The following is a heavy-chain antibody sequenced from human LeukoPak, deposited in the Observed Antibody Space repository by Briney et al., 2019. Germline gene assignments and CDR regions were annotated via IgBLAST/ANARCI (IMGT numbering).Heavy chain of an antibody. J-gene: IGHJ5*02. CDR3: ARADYGDYLATWFDP. V-gene: IGHV1-2*02. Sequence: GASVKVSCKASGYTFTGNYMHWVRQAPGQGLEWMGWINPNSGGTNYAQKFQGRVTMTRDTSISTAYMELSRLRSDDTAVYYCARADYGDYLATWFDPWGQGTLVTVSS. CDR1: GYTFTGNY. D-gene: IGHD4-17*01. CDR2: INPNSGGT.